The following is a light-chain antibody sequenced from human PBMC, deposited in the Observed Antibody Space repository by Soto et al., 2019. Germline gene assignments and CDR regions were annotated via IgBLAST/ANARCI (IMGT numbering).Light chain of an antibody. CDR1: SSDVGVYNY. Sequence: QSALTQPASVSGSPGRSIAISCTGTSSDVGVYNYVSWYQQHPGKAPKLMVYDVNNRPSGVSNRFSGSKSGNTASLTISGLQAEDEADYYCTSYTTSSTYVFGTGTKLTVL. CDR2: DVN. CDR3: TSYTTSSTYV. V-gene: IGLV2-14*03. J-gene: IGLJ1*01.